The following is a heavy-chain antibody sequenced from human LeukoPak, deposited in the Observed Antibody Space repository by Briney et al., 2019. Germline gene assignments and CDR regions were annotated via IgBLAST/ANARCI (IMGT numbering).Heavy chain of an antibody. J-gene: IGHJ4*02. D-gene: IGHD5-24*01. CDR3: ARDHGMATMWFDY. Sequence: SVKVSCKASVGTFSSYAISWVRQAPGQGLEWMGGIIPIFGTANYAQKFQGRVTITADESTSTAYMELSSLRSEDTAVYYCARDHGMATMWFDYWGQGTLVTVSS. CDR1: VGTFSSYA. CDR2: IIPIFGTA. V-gene: IGHV1-69*13.